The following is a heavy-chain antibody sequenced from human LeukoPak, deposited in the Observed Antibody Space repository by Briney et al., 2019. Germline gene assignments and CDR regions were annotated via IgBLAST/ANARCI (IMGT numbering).Heavy chain of an antibody. J-gene: IGHJ4*02. D-gene: IGHD3/OR15-3a*01. V-gene: IGHV3-33*01. CDR2: IWYDGSNK. CDR3: ARDRDYYFDY. CDR1: GFTFSSYG. Sequence: QSGGSLRLSCAASGFTFSSYGMHRVRQAPGKGLERVAVIWYDGSNKYYADSVKGRFTISRDNSKNTLYLQMNSLRAEDTAVYYCARDRDYYFDYWGQGTLVTVSS.